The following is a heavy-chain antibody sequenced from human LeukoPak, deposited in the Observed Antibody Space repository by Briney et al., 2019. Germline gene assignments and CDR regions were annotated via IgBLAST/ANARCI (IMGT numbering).Heavy chain of an antibody. J-gene: IGHJ4*02. CDR2: LIPILNSP. Sequence: SVKVSCKASGYTFTSYAMNWVRQAPGQGLEWMGRLIPILNSPKYAQKFEGRITIIADTSTRTSYMELSSLKYEDTAIYYCARTLYLEGAENYFDLWGQGTLVTVSS. CDR3: ARTLYLEGAENYFDL. D-gene: IGHD1-26*01. CDR1: GYTFTSYA. V-gene: IGHV1-69*04.